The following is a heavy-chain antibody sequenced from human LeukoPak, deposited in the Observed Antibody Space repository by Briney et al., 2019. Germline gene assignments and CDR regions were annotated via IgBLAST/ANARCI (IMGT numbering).Heavy chain of an antibody. CDR1: GYTFTGYY. V-gene: IGHV1-2*02. CDR3: ARDPFHYYDSSGYSD. J-gene: IGHJ4*02. Sequence: GASVKVSCKASGYTFTGYYMHWVRQAPGQGLDWMGWINPNSGGTNYAQKFQGRVTMTRDTSISTAYMELSRLRSDDTAVYYCARDPFHYYDSSGYSDWGQGTLVTVSS. D-gene: IGHD3-22*01. CDR2: INPNSGGT.